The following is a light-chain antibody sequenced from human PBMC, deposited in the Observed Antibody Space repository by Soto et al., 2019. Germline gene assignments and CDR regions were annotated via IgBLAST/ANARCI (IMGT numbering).Light chain of an antibody. CDR2: AAS. CDR3: LQDHNYPWT. J-gene: IGKJ1*01. Sequence: AIQMTQSPSSLSASVGDRVTIACRASQGIRNDLGWYQQKPGKAPKLLIYAASNLQSGVPSRFSGSGSGTLLTLTISSLQPEDFETYDCLQDHNYPWTFGQGTKVDIK. V-gene: IGKV1-6*01. CDR1: QGIRND.